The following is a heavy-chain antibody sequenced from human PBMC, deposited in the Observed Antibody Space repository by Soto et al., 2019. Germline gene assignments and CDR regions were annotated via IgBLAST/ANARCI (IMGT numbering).Heavy chain of an antibody. J-gene: IGHJ6*02. Sequence: GGSLRLSCAASGFTFSSYAMSWVRQAPGKGLEWVSAISGSGGSTYYADSVKGRFTISRDNSKNTLYLQMNSLRAEDTAVYYCAKDYHGSGSYYKGYGMDVWGQGTTVTVSS. CDR3: AKDYHGSGSYYKGYGMDV. D-gene: IGHD3-10*01. CDR1: GFTFSSYA. CDR2: ISGSGGST. V-gene: IGHV3-23*01.